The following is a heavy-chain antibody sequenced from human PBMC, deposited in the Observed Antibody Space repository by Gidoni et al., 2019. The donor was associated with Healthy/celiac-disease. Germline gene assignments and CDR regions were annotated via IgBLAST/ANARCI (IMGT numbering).Heavy chain of an antibody. D-gene: IGHD3-22*01. Sequence: EVQLVESGGGLVRPGRSLRLYCAASGFTFDDYAMHGVRQAPGKGLEWVSGISWTSGSIGYADSVKGRFTISRDNAKNSLYLQMNSLRAEDTALYYCAKGSPYYDSSGYPGVDYWGQGTLVTVSS. CDR1: GFTFDDYA. V-gene: IGHV3-9*01. CDR2: ISWTSGSI. CDR3: AKGSPYYDSSGYPGVDY. J-gene: IGHJ4*02.